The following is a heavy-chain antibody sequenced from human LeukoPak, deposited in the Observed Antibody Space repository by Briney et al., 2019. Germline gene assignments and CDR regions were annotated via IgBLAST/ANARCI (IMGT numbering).Heavy chain of an antibody. V-gene: IGHV4-34*01. Sequence: SETLSLTCAVCGGPFSGYQWSWIRQPPGKGLEWIGEINHSGSTNYNPSLKSRVTISVDTSKNQFSLKLTSVTAADAAVYYCARDSPLLTYYYPSGNYYYYFDYWGQGSLVTVSS. J-gene: IGHJ4*02. D-gene: IGHD3-10*01. CDR3: ARDSPLLTYYYPSGNYYYYFDY. CDR1: GGPFSGYQ. CDR2: INHSGST.